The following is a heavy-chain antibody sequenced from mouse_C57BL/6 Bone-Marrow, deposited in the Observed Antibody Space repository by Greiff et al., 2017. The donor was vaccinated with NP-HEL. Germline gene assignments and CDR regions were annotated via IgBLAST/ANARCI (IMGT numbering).Heavy chain of an antibody. Sequence: EVKVVESGGGLVQPGASLKLSCAASGFTFSDSYLYLVRQTPEHMLAWVAYISNVGGSTYYPDTVKGRFTISRDNAKNTLYLQMSRLKSEDTAMYDCARHDGTNWYFDVWGTGTTGTVSS. CDR3: ARHDGTNWYFDV. D-gene: IGHD2-3*01. CDR2: ISNVGGST. CDR1: GFTFSDSY. V-gene: IGHV5-12*01. J-gene: IGHJ1*03.